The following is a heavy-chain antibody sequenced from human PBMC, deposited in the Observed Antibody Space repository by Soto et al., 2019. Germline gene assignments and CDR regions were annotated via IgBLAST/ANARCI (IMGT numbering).Heavy chain of an antibody. CDR2: IYYTGDT. CDR1: GASIITSTYY. J-gene: IGHJ6*02. Sequence: SETLSLTCSVSGASIITSTYYFACVRQPPWKGLEWIGYIYYTGDTFYNPSLKSRVTISVDTSIHQFSLTLTSVTAADTAMYYCSRHGAAVLYYYGMDVWGQGTAVTVSS. V-gene: IGHV4-39*01. CDR3: SRHGAAVLYYYGMDV. D-gene: IGHD3-16*01.